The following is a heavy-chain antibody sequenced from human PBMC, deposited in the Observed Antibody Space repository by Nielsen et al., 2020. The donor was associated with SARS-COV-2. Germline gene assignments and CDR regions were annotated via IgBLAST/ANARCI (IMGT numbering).Heavy chain of an antibody. Sequence: GGSLRLSCAASGFTFSSYAMHWVRQAPGKGLEWVAFISYDGSDIFYADSVKGRFTISRDSSKNTVCLQMNSLRTEDTALYYCARDLGTRWCIIDFWGQGTLVTVSS. CDR3: ARDLGTRWCIIDF. J-gene: IGHJ4*02. CDR1: GFTFSSYA. V-gene: IGHV3-30*04. CDR2: ISYDGSDI. D-gene: IGHD2-8*02.